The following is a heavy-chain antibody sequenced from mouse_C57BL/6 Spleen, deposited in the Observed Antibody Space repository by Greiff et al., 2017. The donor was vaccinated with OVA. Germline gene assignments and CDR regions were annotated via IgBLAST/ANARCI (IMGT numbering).Heavy chain of an antibody. CDR2: ISDGGSYT. J-gene: IGHJ3*01. D-gene: IGHD4-1*01. V-gene: IGHV5-4*01. Sequence: DVHLVESGGGLVKPGGSLKLSCAASGFTFSSYAMSWVRQTPEKRLEWVATISDGGSYTYYPDNVKGRFTISRDNAKNNLYLQMSHLKSEDTAMYYCAREGLLGRGFAYWGQGTLVTVSA. CDR3: AREGLLGRGFAY. CDR1: GFTFSSYA.